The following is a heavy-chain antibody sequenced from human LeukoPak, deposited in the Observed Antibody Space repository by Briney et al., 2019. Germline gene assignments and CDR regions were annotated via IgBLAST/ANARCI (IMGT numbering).Heavy chain of an antibody. Sequence: SETLSLTCSVSGGSISSSPDYCGWIRQPPGKGLEWIGSIHYRGGTYYNPSLKSRVTISLDTSSTVFSLSLNSVTAADRAVYCCATGMSIAAGAHWGQGTRVTVSS. CDR3: ATGMSIAAGAH. J-gene: IGHJ4*02. CDR1: GGSISSSPDY. D-gene: IGHD2-15*01. CDR2: IHYRGGT. V-gene: IGHV4-39*07.